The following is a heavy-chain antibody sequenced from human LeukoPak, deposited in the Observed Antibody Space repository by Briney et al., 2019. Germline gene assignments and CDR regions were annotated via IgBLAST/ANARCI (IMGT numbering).Heavy chain of an antibody. Sequence: ASVKVSCRASGYTFTAYYIHWVRQAPGQGLEWMGWINPNSGGTNYAQKFQGRVTMTRDTSISTAYMELSRLRSDDTAVYFCARRCDTSSYYTYYFDYWGQGTLVTVSS. CDR1: GYTFTAYY. V-gene: IGHV1-2*02. CDR3: ARRCDTSSYYTYYFDY. D-gene: IGHD3-22*01. CDR2: INPNSGGT. J-gene: IGHJ4*02.